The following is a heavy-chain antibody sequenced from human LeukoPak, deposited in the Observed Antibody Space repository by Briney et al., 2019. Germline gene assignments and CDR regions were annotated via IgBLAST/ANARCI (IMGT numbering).Heavy chain of an antibody. CDR2: ISDDGRRK. CDR3: AKRPSDYGDYVSYFDY. CDR1: GFPFVEYT. V-gene: IGHV3-30-3*02. Sequence: GGSLRLSCTTSGFPFVEYTIVWVRQAPGKGLEWVGVISDDGRRKDYADSVKGRFTISRDNSKDTLYLQMNSLRAEDTAVYYCAKRPSDYGDYVSYFDYWGQGTLVTVSS. J-gene: IGHJ4*02. D-gene: IGHD4-17*01.